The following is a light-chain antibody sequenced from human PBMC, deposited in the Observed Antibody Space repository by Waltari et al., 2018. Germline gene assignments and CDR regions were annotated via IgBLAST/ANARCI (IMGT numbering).Light chain of an antibody. Sequence: QSALTQPPSASGSPGQSVTISCTGTSGDVGGYNYVPWYQHHPGTAPKVLIYEGSRRPAGVPAGFSGSKAGNTASLTVSGLQGEDEAEYYCVSYAAGSNYVFGTGTKVTVL. CDR2: EGS. V-gene: IGLV2-8*01. CDR1: SGDVGGYNY. CDR3: VSYAAGSNYV. J-gene: IGLJ1*01.